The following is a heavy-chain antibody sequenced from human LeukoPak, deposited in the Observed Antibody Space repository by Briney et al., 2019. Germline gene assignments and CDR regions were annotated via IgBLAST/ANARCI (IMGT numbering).Heavy chain of an antibody. CDR2: INPNSGGT. CDR3: ARDFPGIAVAGTLPDY. Sequence: ASVKVSCKASGYTFTGYYMHWVRQAPGQGLEWMGRINPNSGGTNYAQKFQGRVTMTRDTSISTAYMELSRLTSDDTAVYYCARDFPGIAVAGTLPDYWGQGTLVTVSS. J-gene: IGHJ4*02. V-gene: IGHV1-2*06. CDR1: GYTFTGYY. D-gene: IGHD6-19*01.